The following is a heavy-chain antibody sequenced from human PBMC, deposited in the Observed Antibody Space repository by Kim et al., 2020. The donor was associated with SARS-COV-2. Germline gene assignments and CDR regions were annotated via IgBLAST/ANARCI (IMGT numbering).Heavy chain of an antibody. CDR1: GGSFSGYY. Sequence: SETLSLTCAVYGGSFSGYYWSWIRQPPGKGLEWIGEINHSGSTNYNPSLKSRVTISVDTSKNQFSLKLSSVTAADTAVYYCARGNGDYERREREPLSSVYWGQGTLVTVSS. D-gene: IGHD4-17*01. CDR2: INHSGST. J-gene: IGHJ4*02. CDR3: ARGNGDYERREREPLSSVY. V-gene: IGHV4-34*01.